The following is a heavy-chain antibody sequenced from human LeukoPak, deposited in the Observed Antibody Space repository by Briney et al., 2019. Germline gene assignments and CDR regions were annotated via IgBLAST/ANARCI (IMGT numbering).Heavy chain of an antibody. D-gene: IGHD2-2*03. CDR1: GFTFSSHA. Sequence: GGSLRLSCAASGFTFSSHAMTWVRLAPGKGLEWVSTITSTGGTTFYADSVKGRFTISRDNSKNTVYLQMNSLSAEDRAIYYCAKDGSALHYYYCMDVWGKGTTVTVSS. V-gene: IGHV3-23*01. J-gene: IGHJ6*03. CDR3: AKDGSALHYYYCMDV. CDR2: ITSTGGTT.